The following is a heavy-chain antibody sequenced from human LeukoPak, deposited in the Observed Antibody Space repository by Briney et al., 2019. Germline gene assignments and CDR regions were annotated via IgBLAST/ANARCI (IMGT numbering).Heavy chain of an antibody. Sequence: SETLSLTCTVSGGSINDYYWSWIRQPPGKGLEYIGYIYYSGSTNYNPSLKSRVTISIDTPKSHFSLKLSSVTAADTAVYYRARRFDLWGQGTMVTVSS. CDR3: ARRFDL. CDR1: GGSINDYY. CDR2: IYYSGST. J-gene: IGHJ3*01. V-gene: IGHV4-59*08. D-gene: IGHD3-10*01.